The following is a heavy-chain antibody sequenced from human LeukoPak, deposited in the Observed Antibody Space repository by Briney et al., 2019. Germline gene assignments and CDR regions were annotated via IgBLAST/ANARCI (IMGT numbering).Heavy chain of an antibody. D-gene: IGHD2-2*01. CDR3: ARTVPAAFVCFDF. J-gene: IGHJ4*02. Sequence: SETLSLTCTVSGGSISGYYWSWIRQPPGKGLEWIGYISYSGSTNYNPSLKSRVTVSVDTSKNQFSLKLSSVTAADTAVYYCARTVPAAFVCFDFWGQGTLVTVSS. V-gene: IGHV4-59*01. CDR2: ISYSGST. CDR1: GGSISGYY.